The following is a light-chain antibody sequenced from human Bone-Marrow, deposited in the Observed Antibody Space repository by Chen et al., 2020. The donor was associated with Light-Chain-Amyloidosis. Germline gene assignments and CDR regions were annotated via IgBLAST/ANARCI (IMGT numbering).Light chain of an antibody. V-gene: IGLV1-47*01. CDR3: AASDDSLSAV. Sequence: QSVLTQPPSASGTPGQRVTISCSGSGSNIGNNCVYWYQQLPGTAPKLLIYRDIQRPSGVPDRFSGSNSGTSASLAISGLRSEDEAVYYCAASDDSLSAVFGGGTKLTVL. J-gene: IGLJ2*01. CDR1: GSNIGNNC. CDR2: RDI.